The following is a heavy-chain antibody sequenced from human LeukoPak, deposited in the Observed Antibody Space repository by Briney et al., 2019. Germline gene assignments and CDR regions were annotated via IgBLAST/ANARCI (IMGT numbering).Heavy chain of an antibody. CDR1: GFTFSSYA. CDR3: ARDPSVCGGDCYLFDY. CDR2: ISYDGSNK. J-gene: IGHJ4*02. D-gene: IGHD2-21*02. V-gene: IGHV3-30-3*01. Sequence: PGRSLRLSCAASGFTFSSYAMHWVRQAPGKGLGWVAVISYDGSNKYYADSVKGRFTISRDNSKNTLYLQMNSLRAEDTAVYYCARDPSVCGGDCYLFDYWGQGTLVTVSS.